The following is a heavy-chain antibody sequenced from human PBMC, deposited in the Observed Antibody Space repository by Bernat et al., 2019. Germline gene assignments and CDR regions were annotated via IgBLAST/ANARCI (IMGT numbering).Heavy chain of an antibody. CDR3: ARGNWGYYYGIDV. D-gene: IGHD7-27*01. Sequence: QVQLVESGGGVVQPGRSLRLSCAASGFTFSNYGMHWVRQAPGKGLEWVAVIWYDGSDKYYAASVRGRFTISRDNSKNTLYLQMNSLRAEDTAVYYCARGNWGYYYGIDVWGQGTTVTVSS. J-gene: IGHJ6*02. CDR1: GFTFSNYG. CDR2: IWYDGSDK. V-gene: IGHV3-33*01.